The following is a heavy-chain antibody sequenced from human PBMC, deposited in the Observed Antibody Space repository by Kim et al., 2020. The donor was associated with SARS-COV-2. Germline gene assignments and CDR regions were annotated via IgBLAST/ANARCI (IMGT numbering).Heavy chain of an antibody. Sequence: SETLSLTCAVSGGSISSSNWWSWVRQPPGKGLEWIGEIYHSGSTNYNPSLKSRVTISVDKSKNQFSLKLSSVTAADTAVYYCARDKQIVGATYYYYGMDVWGQGTTVTVSS. D-gene: IGHD1-26*01. CDR2: IYHSGST. J-gene: IGHJ6*02. V-gene: IGHV4-4*02. CDR3: ARDKQIVGATYYYYGMDV. CDR1: GGSISSSNW.